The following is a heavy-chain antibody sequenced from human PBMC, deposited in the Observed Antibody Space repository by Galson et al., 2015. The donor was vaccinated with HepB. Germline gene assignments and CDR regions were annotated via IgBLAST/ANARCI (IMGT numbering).Heavy chain of an antibody. V-gene: IGHV3-33*01. CDR1: GFTFSNYG. D-gene: IGHD4-17*01. CDR2: TWYDGSKK. CDR3: AREGMTAVTNFDL. Sequence: SLRLSCAASGFTFSNYGMHWVRQAPGKGLEWVAVTWYDGSKKYYADSAKGRFTISRDNAKNTLYLQLSSLRAEDTAVYYCAREGMTAVTNFDLWGQGTLVTVSS. J-gene: IGHJ4*02.